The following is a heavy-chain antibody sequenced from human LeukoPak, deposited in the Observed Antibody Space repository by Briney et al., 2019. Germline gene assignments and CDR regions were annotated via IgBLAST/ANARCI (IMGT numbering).Heavy chain of an antibody. J-gene: IGHJ4*02. V-gene: IGHV3-23*01. CDR2: MSGSGGST. CDR1: GFTFSSYA. D-gene: IGHD3-22*01. Sequence: GGSLRLSCAASGFTFSSYAMSWVRQAPGKGLEWVSAMSGSGGSTYYADSVKGRFTISRDNSKNTLYLQMNSLRAEDTAVYYCARGSGYFLDFDYWGQGTLVTVSS. CDR3: ARGSGYFLDFDY.